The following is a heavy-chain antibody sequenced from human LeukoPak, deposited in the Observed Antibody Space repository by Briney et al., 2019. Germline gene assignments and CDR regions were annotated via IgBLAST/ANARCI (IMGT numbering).Heavy chain of an antibody. J-gene: IGHJ4*02. D-gene: IGHD2-2*01. CDR2: ISGSGDST. Sequence: PGGSLRLSCAASGFTFNTYVMNWVRQAPGKGLEWVSSISGSGDSTFYADSVKGRFTISRDNSKNTLSLQMNSLRAEDTAVYYCARGISTDYWGQGTLVTVSS. CDR3: ARGISTDY. V-gene: IGHV3-23*01. CDR1: GFTFNTYV.